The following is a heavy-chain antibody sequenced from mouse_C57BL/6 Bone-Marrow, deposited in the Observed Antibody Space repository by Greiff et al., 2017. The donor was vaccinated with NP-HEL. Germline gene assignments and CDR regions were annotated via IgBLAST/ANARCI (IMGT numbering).Heavy chain of an antibody. J-gene: IGHJ1*03. CDR2: IDPSDSET. V-gene: IGHV1-52*01. CDR3: ARSNYHGSSDWYFDV. Sequence: QVQLQQPGAELVRPGSSVMLSCKASGYTFTSYWMHWVTPRPIQGLEWIVNIDPSDSETHYNQKFKDKATLTVDKSSSTADMQLSSLTSEESAVYYCARSNYHGSSDWYFDVWSTGTTVTVSS. D-gene: IGHD1-1*01. CDR1: GYTFTSYW.